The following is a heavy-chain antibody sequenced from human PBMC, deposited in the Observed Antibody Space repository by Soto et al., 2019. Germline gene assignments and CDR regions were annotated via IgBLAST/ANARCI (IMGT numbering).Heavy chain of an antibody. CDR3: ARVDGSGPAWFYYYYGMDV. J-gene: IGHJ6*02. CDR2: IYHSGST. V-gene: IGHV4-4*02. D-gene: IGHD3-10*01. CDR1: GCFISSSNW. Sequence: SEARSVTCAVSGCFISSSNWWSLVRHPPGKGLEWIGEIYHSGSTNYNPSLKSRVTISVDKSKNQFSLKLSSVTAADTAVYYCARVDGSGPAWFYYYYGMDVWGQGTTVT.